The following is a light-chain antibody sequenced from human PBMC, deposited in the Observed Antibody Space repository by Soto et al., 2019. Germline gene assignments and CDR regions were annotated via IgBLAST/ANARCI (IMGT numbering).Light chain of an antibody. J-gene: IGLJ2*01. CDR3: CSYAGSYTFVV. CDR2: DVS. CDR1: SSDVGGYNY. V-gene: IGLV2-11*01. Sequence: QSVLTQPRSVSGSPGQSVTISCTGTSSDVGGYNYVSWYQQHPGKAPELMIYDVSKRPSGVPDRFSGSKSGNTASLTISGLQAEDEADYYCCSYAGSYTFVVFGGGTKLTVL.